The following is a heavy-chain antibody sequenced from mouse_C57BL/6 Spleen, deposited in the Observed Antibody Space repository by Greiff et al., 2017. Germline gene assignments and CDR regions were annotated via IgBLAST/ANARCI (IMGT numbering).Heavy chain of an antibody. V-gene: IGHV3-6*01. J-gene: IGHJ4*01. CDR3: ARDPLYYHGSSYGDMDY. D-gene: IGHD1-1*01. CDR2: ISYDGSN. Sequence: EVKLQESGPGLVKPSQSLSLTCSVTGYSITSGYYWNWIRQFPGNKLEWKGYISYDGSNNYNPSLKKRTSITRDTSKNQFFLKLNSVTTEDTATYYCARDPLYYHGSSYGDMDYWGQGTSVTVSS. CDR1: GYSITSGYY.